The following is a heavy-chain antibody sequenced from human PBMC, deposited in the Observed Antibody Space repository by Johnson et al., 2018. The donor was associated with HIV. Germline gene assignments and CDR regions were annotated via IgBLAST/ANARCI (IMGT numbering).Heavy chain of an antibody. CDR1: GFTFSSYW. V-gene: IGHV3-7*01. D-gene: IGHD1-14*01. J-gene: IGHJ3*02. Sequence: VQLVESGGGLVQPGGSLRLSCAASGFTFSSYWMSWVRQAPGKGLEWVANIKQDGSEKYYVDSVKGRFTISRDNSKNTMYLQMNSLRTEDTAVYSCARARWEEPIRGAFDIWGQGTMVTVSS. CDR2: IKQDGSEK. CDR3: ARARWEEPIRGAFDI.